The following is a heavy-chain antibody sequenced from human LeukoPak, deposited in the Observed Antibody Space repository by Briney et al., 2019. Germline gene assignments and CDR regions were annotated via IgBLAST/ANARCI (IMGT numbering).Heavy chain of an antibody. CDR1: GATFSDYA. CDR3: ARLDYGGNSMDAFDI. V-gene: IGHV1-46*01. D-gene: IGHD4-23*01. Sequence: GASVKVSCKASGATFSDYALNWVRQAPGQGLEWMGIINPSGGSTSYAQKFQGRVTMTRDMSTSTVYMELSSLRSEDTAVYYCARLDYGGNSMDAFDIWGQGTMVTVSS. CDR2: INPSGGST. J-gene: IGHJ3*02.